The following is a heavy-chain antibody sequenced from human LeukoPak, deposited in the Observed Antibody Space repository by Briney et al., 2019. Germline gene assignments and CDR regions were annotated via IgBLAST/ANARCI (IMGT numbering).Heavy chain of an antibody. CDR1: GFTFTNSW. CDR2: IKQDGSTK. Sequence: SGGSLRLSCAASGFTFTNSWMAWVRQAPGKGLEWVANIKQDGSTKHYVDPPKGRFTISRDNPKNSLYLQMNSLRADDTAIYYCARDTDGSLDYWGQGILVTVAS. CDR3: ARDTDGSLDY. V-gene: IGHV3-7*01. D-gene: IGHD1-26*01. J-gene: IGHJ4*02.